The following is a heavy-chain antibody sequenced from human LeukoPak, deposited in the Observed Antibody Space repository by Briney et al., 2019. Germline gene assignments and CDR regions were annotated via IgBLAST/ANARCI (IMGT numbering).Heavy chain of an antibody. J-gene: IGHJ5*02. D-gene: IGHD5/OR15-5a*01. CDR3: ATSDTVSTYNWFDP. V-gene: IGHV4-31*03. CDR1: GGSISSGGYY. CDR2: IYYSGST. Sequence: SETLSLTCTVSGGSISSGGYYWSWIRQHPGKGLEWIGYIYYSGSTYYNPSLKSRVTISVDTSKNQFSLKLSSVTAADTAVYYCATSDTVSTYNWFDPWGLGTLVTVS.